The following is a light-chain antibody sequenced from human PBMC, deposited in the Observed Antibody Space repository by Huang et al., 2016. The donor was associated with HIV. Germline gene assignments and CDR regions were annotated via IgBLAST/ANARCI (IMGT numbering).Light chain of an antibody. CDR1: ESVSRN. CDR3: QQYNDWPPIT. V-gene: IGKV3-15*01. CDR2: DAS. J-gene: IGKJ5*01. Sequence: EIVMTQSTDTLSVFPGERVSLSCRASESVSRNLAWYQQKSGQAPRLLIYDASTRATGIPARFSGSGSGTEFTLTINSLLSEDFAVYYCQQYNDWPPITFGQGTRLDMK.